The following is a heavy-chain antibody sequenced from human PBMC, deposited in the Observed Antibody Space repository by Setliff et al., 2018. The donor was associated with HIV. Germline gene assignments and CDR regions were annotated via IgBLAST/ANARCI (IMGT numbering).Heavy chain of an antibody. D-gene: IGHD4-17*01. CDR2: IYHSGST. Sequence: PSETLSLTCGVSGYSVNSDYNWGWIRQPPGKGLESPGRGLEWIGHIYHSGSTYYNPSLRSRITMSIDTSKNHFSLKLTSVTAADTAVYYCARVWLHFGDDTPRFDPWGQGILVTVSS. V-gene: IGHV4-38-2*01. CDR3: ARVWLHFGDDTPRFDP. J-gene: IGHJ5*02. CDR1: GYSVNSDYN.